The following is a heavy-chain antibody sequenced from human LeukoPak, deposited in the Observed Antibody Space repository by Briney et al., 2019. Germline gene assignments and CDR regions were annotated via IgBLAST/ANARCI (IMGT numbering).Heavy chain of an antibody. Sequence: PSETLSLTCAVYGGSFSGYYWSWIRQPPGKGLEWIGEINHSGSTNYNPSLKSRVTISVDTSKNQFSLKLSSVTAADTAVYYCARGPTTIFGVVIPNDAFDIWGQGTMVTVSS. D-gene: IGHD3-3*01. J-gene: IGHJ3*02. CDR3: ARGPTTIFGVVIPNDAFDI. CDR1: GGSFSGYY. V-gene: IGHV4-34*01. CDR2: INHSGST.